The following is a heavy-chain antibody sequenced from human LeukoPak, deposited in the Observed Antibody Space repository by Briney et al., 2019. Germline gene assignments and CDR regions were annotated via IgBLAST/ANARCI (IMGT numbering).Heavy chain of an antibody. CDR2: INHSGST. CDR1: GGSFSGYY. J-gene: IGHJ4*02. D-gene: IGHD3-10*01. CDR3: TSGYYPSDY. V-gene: IGHV4-34*01. Sequence: PSETLSLTCAVYGGSFSGYYWSWIRQPPGKGLEWIGEINHSGSTNYNPSLMSRITISVDTSKNQFSLKLSSVTAADTAVYYCTSGYYPSDYWGQGTLVTVSS.